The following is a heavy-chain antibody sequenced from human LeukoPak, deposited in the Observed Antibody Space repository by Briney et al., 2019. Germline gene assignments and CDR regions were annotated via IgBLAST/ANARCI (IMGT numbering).Heavy chain of an antibody. D-gene: IGHD4-11*01. CDR2: IYYTGTT. J-gene: IGHJ5*02. CDR3: AKQNDYNNPQPSGWRKSWFDP. V-gene: IGHV4-59*03. CDR1: GGSISSYH. Sequence: SSETLSLTCTVSGGSISSYHWSWIRQSPGKGLEWIGYIYYTGTTNYNPSLESRVTLSIDTSKNQFSLRLSSVTIADTAIYYCAKQNDYNNPQPSGWRKSWFDPWGQGTLVTVSS.